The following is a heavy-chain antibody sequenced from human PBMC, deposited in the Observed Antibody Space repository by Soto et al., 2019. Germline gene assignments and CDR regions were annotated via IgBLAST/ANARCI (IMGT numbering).Heavy chain of an antibody. J-gene: IGHJ4*02. Sequence: QLQLVQSGAEAKKPGASVKVSCKASGYTFPTSTISWVRQAPGLGLEWMGWIKAYSGNTNYAQKLQGRVTMTTDTSTTTAYMELRSLTTDDTAIYYCAIADYGDDDYWGQGTLVTVSS. CDR1: GYTFPTST. CDR3: AIADYGDDDY. V-gene: IGHV1-18*01. CDR2: IKAYSGNT. D-gene: IGHD4-17*01.